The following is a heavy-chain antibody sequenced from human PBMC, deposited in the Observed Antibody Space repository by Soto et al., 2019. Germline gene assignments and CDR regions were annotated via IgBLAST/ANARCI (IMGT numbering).Heavy chain of an antibody. J-gene: IGHJ3*02. CDR3: ARAEGGANHDAFDI. V-gene: IGHV4-30-4*01. CDR1: GGSISSGDYY. D-gene: IGHD2-21*01. Sequence: PSETLSLTCTVSGGSISSGDYYWSWIRQPPGKGLEWIGYIYYSGSTYYNPSLKSRVTISVDTSKNQLSLKLSSVTAADTAVYYCARAEGGANHDAFDIWGQGTMVTVS. CDR2: IYYSGST.